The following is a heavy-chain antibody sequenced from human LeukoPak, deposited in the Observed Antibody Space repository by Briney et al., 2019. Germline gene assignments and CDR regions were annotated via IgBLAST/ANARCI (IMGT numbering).Heavy chain of an antibody. CDR1: GGSISSHY. J-gene: IGHJ3*02. Sequence: PSETLSLTCTVSGGSISSHYWSWIRQPAGKGLEWIGRIYTSGSTNYNPSLKSRVTMSVDTSKNQFSLKLSSVTAADTAVYYCARGFAQGFTLGAFDIWGQGTMVTVSP. D-gene: IGHD3-16*01. CDR2: IYTSGST. V-gene: IGHV4-4*07. CDR3: ARGFAQGFTLGAFDI.